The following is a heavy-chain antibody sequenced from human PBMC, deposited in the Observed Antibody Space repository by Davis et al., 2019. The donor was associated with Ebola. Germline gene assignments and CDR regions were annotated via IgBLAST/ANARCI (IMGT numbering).Heavy chain of an antibody. CDR1: GFTFGTYT. D-gene: IGHD7-27*01. J-gene: IGHJ4*02. CDR2: ISYDGSSE. V-gene: IGHV3-30-3*01. Sequence: PGGSLRLSCTASGFTFGTYTMHWVRQAPGKGLEWVAIISYDGSSENYSDSVKGRFTISRDNSKNTLDLQMNSLRAEDTAVYYCARERIRLPGDFDYWGQGTLVAVSS. CDR3: ARERIRLPGDFDY.